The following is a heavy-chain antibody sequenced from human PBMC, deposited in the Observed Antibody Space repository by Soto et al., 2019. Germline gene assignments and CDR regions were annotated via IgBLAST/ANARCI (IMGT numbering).Heavy chain of an antibody. D-gene: IGHD3-9*01. J-gene: IGHJ3*02. CDR1: GGSISSSSYY. Sequence: QLQLQESGPGLVKPSETLSLTCTVSGGSISSSSYYWGWIRQPPGKGLERIGSIYYSGSTYYNPSLKSRVTISVDTSKNQFSLKLSSVTAADTAVYYCARQLRYYDILTGYYPDAFDIWGQGTMVTVSS. CDR3: ARQLRYYDILTGYYPDAFDI. CDR2: IYYSGST. V-gene: IGHV4-39*01.